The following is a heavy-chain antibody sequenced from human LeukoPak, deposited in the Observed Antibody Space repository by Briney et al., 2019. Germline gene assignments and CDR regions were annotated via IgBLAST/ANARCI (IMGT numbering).Heavy chain of an antibody. CDR3: AREMNPAVSGTLDY. J-gene: IGHJ4*02. D-gene: IGHD6-19*01. CDR1: GYTFTGHY. Sequence: ASVKVSCKASGYTFTGHYIHWVRQAPGQGLEWMGWINPNSGGTYSAQNFPGRVTMTSDTSISTAYMELSRLTSDDTAVYFCAREMNPAVSGTLDYWGQGTLVTVSS. V-gene: IGHV1-2*02. CDR2: INPNSGGT.